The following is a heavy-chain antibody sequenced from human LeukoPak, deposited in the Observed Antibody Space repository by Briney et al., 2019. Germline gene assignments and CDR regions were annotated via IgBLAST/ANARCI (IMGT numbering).Heavy chain of an antibody. V-gene: IGHV4-59*01. Sequence: PSETLSLTCSVSGGSISSYYWSWIRQPPGKGLEWIGYIYYSGSTNYNPSLKSRVTISVDTSKNQFSLKLSSVTAADTAVYYCAGCIAYQPLPLDYWGQGTLVTVSS. D-gene: IGHD2-2*01. CDR3: AGCIAYQPLPLDY. CDR1: GGSISSYY. J-gene: IGHJ4*02. CDR2: IYYSGST.